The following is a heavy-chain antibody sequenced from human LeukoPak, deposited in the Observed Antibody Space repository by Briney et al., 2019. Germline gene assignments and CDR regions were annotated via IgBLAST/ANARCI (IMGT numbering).Heavy chain of an antibody. V-gene: IGHV1-2*02. CDR1: GYTFTGYY. Sequence: ASVKVSCKASGYTFTGYYMHWVRQAPGQGLEWMGWINPNSGGTNYAQKFQGRVTMTRDTSISTAYMELSRLRPDDTAVYYCARVSASGGFDDHWGQGSLVTVSS. CDR2: INPNSGGT. CDR3: ARVSASGGFDDH. D-gene: IGHD3-10*01. J-gene: IGHJ5*02.